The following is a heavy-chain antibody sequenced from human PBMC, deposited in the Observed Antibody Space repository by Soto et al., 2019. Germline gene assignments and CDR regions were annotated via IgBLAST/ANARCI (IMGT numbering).Heavy chain of an antibody. J-gene: IGHJ4*02. V-gene: IGHV4-31*03. CDR2: XYXXXXX. CDR3: ARDRYSSPLDY. Sequence: SETLSLTCTVSGGSISSGGYYWSWIRQHPGKGLEXXGXXYXXXXXYXXPSLKSRVTISVDTSKNQFSLKLSSVTAADTAVYYCARDRYSSPLDYWGQGTLVTVSS. CDR1: GGSISSGGYY. D-gene: IGHD6-13*01.